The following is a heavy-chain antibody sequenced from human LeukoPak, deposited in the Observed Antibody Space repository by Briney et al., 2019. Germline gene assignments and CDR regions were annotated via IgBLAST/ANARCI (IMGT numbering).Heavy chain of an antibody. D-gene: IGHD3-10*02. CDR2: IGGGGGST. CDR1: GFTFSSYA. CDR3: AKDVRGYSRPFDY. V-gene: IGHV3-23*01. J-gene: IGHJ4*02. Sequence: GGSLRLSCAVSGFTFSSYAMSWVRQAPGKGLEWFSAIGGGGGSTDYADSVKGRFTISRDNSKNTLYLQMNSLRAEDTAVYYCAKDVRGYSRPFDYWGQGTLVTVSS.